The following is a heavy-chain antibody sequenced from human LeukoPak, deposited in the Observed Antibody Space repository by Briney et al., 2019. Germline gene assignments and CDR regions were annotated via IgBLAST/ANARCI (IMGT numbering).Heavy chain of an antibody. D-gene: IGHD4-17*01. Sequence: SETLSLTCAVYGGSFSGYYWSWIRQPPGKGLEWIGEINHSGSTNYNPSLKSRVTISVDTSKNQFSPKLSSVTAADTAVYYCARADYGAFDIWGQGTMVTVSS. J-gene: IGHJ3*02. CDR2: INHSGST. V-gene: IGHV4-34*01. CDR1: GGSFSGYY. CDR3: ARADYGAFDI.